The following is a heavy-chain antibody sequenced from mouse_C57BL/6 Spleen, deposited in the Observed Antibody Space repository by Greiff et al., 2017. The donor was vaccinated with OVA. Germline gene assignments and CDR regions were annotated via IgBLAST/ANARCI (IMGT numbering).Heavy chain of an antibody. Sequence: QVQLQQPGAELVRPGSSVKLSCKASGYTFTSYWMDWVKQRPGQGLEWIGNIYPSDSETHYNQKFKDKATLTVDKSSSTAYMQLSSLTSEDSAVYYCARDRDSSGYVGGAMDDWGQGTSVTVSS. CDR2: IYPSDSET. CDR3: ARDRDSSGYVGGAMDD. V-gene: IGHV1-61*01. D-gene: IGHD3-2*02. J-gene: IGHJ4*01. CDR1: GYTFTSYW.